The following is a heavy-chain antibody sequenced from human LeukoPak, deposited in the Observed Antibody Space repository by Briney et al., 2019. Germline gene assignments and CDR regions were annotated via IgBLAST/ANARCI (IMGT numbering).Heavy chain of an antibody. CDR3: AKNDYYYYMDV. CDR2: ISDSGGST. CDR1: GFTFSSYA. J-gene: IGHJ6*03. V-gene: IGHV3-23*01. Sequence: GGSLRLSCAASGFTFSSYAMSWVRQAPGKGLEWVSAISDSGGSTHDADSVKGRFTISRDNSKNTLYLEKNGLRAEDTAVYYCAKNDYYYYMDVWGKGTTVTVSS.